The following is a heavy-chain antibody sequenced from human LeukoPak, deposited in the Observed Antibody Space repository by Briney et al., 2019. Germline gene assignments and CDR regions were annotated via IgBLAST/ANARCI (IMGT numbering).Heavy chain of an antibody. J-gene: IGHJ6*02. CDR2: ISYDGSNK. CDR3: AKDLKYCSGGSCYYYYYGMDV. D-gene: IGHD2-15*01. Sequence: TGGSLRLSCAASGFTFSSYAMHWVRQAPGKGLEWVAVISYDGSNKYYADSVKGRFTISRDNSKNTLYLQMNSLRAEDTAVYYCAKDLKYCSGGSCYYYYYGMDVWGQGTTVTVSS. CDR1: GFTFSSYA. V-gene: IGHV3-30-3*01.